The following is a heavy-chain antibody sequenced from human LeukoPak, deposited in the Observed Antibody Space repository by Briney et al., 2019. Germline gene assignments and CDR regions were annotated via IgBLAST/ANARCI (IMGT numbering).Heavy chain of an antibody. Sequence: HPSQTLSLTCTVSGGSISSGSYYWSWIRQPAGKGLEWIGRIYTSGSTSYNPSLKSRVTISVDTSKNQFSLKLSSEAAADTAVYYCAREMATIKYSYYYYGMDVWGQGTTVTVSS. CDR1: GGSISSGSYY. CDR3: AREMATIKYSYYYYGMDV. V-gene: IGHV4-61*02. CDR2: IYTSGST. D-gene: IGHD5-24*01. J-gene: IGHJ6*02.